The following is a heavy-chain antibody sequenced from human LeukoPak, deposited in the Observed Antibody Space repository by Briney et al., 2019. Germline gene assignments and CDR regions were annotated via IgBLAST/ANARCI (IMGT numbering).Heavy chain of an antibody. Sequence: ASVKVSCKASGYTFTSNGISWVRQAPGQGLEWMGWISAYNGNTNYAQKLQGRVTMTTDTSTSTAYMELRSLRSDDTAVYYCARVTGTTWGYYYYYMDVWGKGTTVTVSS. V-gene: IGHV1-18*01. CDR3: ARVTGTTWGYYYYYMDV. CDR2: ISAYNGNT. J-gene: IGHJ6*03. D-gene: IGHD1-7*01. CDR1: GYTFTSNG.